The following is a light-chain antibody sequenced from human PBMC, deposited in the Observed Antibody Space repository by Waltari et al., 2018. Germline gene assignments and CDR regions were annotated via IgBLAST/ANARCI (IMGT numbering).Light chain of an antibody. CDR2: SNN. J-gene: IGLJ2*01. Sequence: QSALTQPPPASGTPGPRVPIACSGSNSNTATNAVNWYQQVPGTAPKLLIYSNNQRPSGVPDRFSGSKSGTSASLAISGLQSDDDGDYYCATWDDRLTGVVFGGGTKVTVL. CDR3: ATWDDRLTGVV. V-gene: IGLV1-44*01. CDR1: NSNTATNA.